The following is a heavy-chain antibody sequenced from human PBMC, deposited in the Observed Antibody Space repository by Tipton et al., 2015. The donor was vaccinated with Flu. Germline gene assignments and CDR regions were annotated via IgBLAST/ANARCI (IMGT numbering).Heavy chain of an antibody. V-gene: IGHV4-30-4*01. J-gene: IGHJ4*02. D-gene: IGHD6-19*01. Sequence: LVKPTQTLSLTCSVSGGSISSGDYYWSWIRQPPGKGLEWIGYIFYSESTYYNPSLKSRVTVSLDTSKNQFSLRLRSVTAADTAVYYCARGVAVAGTSKFDYWGQGTLVAVSS. CDR1: GGSISSGDYY. CDR3: ARGVAVAGTSKFDY. CDR2: IFYSEST.